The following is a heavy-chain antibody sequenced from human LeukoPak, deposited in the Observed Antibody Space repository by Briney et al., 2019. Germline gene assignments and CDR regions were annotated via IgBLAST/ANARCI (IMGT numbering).Heavy chain of an antibody. Sequence: SETLSLTCTVSGASVTDYYWSWIRQSPGKGLEWISYIHHSGNSDYNPSLRSRVTTSLDTSKNQFSLNLVSVTAADTAVFYCTRGPLGLQPWSQGTLVTVSS. D-gene: IGHD7-27*01. V-gene: IGHV4-59*02. CDR1: GASVTDYY. J-gene: IGHJ5*02. CDR3: TRGPLGLQP. CDR2: IHHSGNS.